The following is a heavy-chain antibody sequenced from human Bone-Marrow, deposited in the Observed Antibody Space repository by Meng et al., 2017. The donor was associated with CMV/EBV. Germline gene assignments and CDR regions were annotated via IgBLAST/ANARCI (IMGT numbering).Heavy chain of an antibody. Sequence: SETLSLTCAVYGGSFSGYYWSWIRQPPGKGLEWIGEINHSGSTNYNPSLKSRVTISVDTSKNQFSLKLSSVTAADTAVYYCARLPAVYSSGYGSDYWGQGTLVTVSS. CDR1: GGSFSGYY. CDR2: INHSGST. CDR3: ARLPAVYSSGYGSDY. V-gene: IGHV4-34*01. D-gene: IGHD6-19*01. J-gene: IGHJ4*02.